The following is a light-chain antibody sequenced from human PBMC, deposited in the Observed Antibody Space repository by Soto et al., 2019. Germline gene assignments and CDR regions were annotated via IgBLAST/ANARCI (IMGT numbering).Light chain of an antibody. CDR1: QDIKEW. V-gene: IGKV1-5*03. CDR3: QHYHHYPWT. CDR2: GAS. J-gene: IGKJ1*01. Sequence: DIPMTQSPSTLSASVGDRVIITCRASQDIKEWLAWYQQRPGKAPKLLIYGASKLLAMVPSRFSGSGSGTAFTLIITGRLSDDLATYFCQHYHHYPWTFGQGTKVEV.